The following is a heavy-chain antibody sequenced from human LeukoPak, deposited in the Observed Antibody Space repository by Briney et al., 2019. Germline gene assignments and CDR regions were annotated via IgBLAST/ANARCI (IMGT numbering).Heavy chain of an antibody. CDR2: ISGSGGST. Sequence: GGSLRLSCAASGFTFSSYAMSWVRQAPGKGLEWVSAISGSGGSTYYADSVKGRFTISRDNSKNTLYLQMNSLRSEDTAVYYCARELGGYYDSSGWGQGTLVTVSS. V-gene: IGHV3-23*01. J-gene: IGHJ4*02. D-gene: IGHD3-22*01. CDR1: GFTFSSYA. CDR3: ARELGGYYDSSG.